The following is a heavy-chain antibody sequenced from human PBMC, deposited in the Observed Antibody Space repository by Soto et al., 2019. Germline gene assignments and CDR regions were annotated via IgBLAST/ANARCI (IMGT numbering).Heavy chain of an antibody. CDR1: GYTFTSYD. D-gene: IGHD6-19*01. CDR3: ETGSAVAGRTDY. J-gene: IGHJ4*02. Sequence: QVQLVQSGAEVKKPGASVKVSCKASGYTFTSYDINWVRQATGQGLEWMGWMNPNSGNTGYAQKFQGRVTMTRNTSISKAYVALSSLRSEDTAVDYCETGSAVAGRTDYWGQGTLVTVSS. CDR2: MNPNSGNT. V-gene: IGHV1-8*01.